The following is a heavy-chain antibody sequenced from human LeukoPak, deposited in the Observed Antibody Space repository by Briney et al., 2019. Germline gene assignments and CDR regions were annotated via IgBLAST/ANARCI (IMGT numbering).Heavy chain of an antibody. D-gene: IGHD1-20*01. CDR1: GFTFSSYG. CDR2: IRYDGTNK. V-gene: IGHV3-30*02. J-gene: IGHJ6*03. CDR3: ARDSPITGSFYYYMDV. Sequence: PGGSLRLSCAASGFTFSSYGMHWVRQAPGKGLEWVAFIRYDGTNKYYADSVKGRFTISRDNSKNTLYLQMNSLRAEDTAVYYCARDSPITGSFYYYMDVWGKGTTVTVSS.